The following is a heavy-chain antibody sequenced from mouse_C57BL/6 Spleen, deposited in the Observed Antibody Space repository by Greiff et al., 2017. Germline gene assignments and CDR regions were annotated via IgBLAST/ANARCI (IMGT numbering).Heavy chain of an antibody. D-gene: IGHD4-1*01. CDR1: GYTFTSYW. V-gene: IGHV1-52*01. CDR3: AGSRGGTAWFAY. CDR2: IDPSDSET. Sequence: QVQLKQPGAELVRPGSSVKLSCKASGYTFTSYWMHWVKQRPIQGLEGNGNIDPSDSETHYNQKLKDKATLTVDKSSSTAYMQLSSLTSEDSAVYYCAGSRGGTAWFAYWGQGTLVTVSA. J-gene: IGHJ3*01.